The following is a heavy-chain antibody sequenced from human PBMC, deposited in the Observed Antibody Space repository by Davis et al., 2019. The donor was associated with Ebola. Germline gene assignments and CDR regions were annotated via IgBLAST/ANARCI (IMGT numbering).Heavy chain of an antibody. D-gene: IGHD1-20*01. CDR1: GGSFSGYY. J-gene: IGHJ4*02. CDR2: IYYSGST. CDR3: ARGVGGITGSNYFDY. Sequence: SETLSLTCAVYGGSFSGYYWSWIRQPPGKGLEWIGYIYYSGSTNYNPSLKSRVTISVDKSKNQFSLKLSSVTAADTAVYYCARGVGGITGSNYFDYWGQGTLVTVSS. V-gene: IGHV4-59*12.